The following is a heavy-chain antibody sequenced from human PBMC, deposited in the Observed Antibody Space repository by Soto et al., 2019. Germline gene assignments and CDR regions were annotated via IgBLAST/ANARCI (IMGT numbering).Heavy chain of an antibody. D-gene: IGHD3-16*01. CDR2: INPNSGGT. J-gene: IGHJ4*02. V-gene: IGHV1-2*04. CDR1: GYTFTGYY. CDR3: ARVGTITFGGQYFDY. Sequence: GASVKVSCKASGYTFTGYYMHWVRQAPGQGLEWMGWINPNSGGTNYAQKFQGWVTMTRDTSISTAYMELRSLRSDDTAVYYCARVGTITFGGQYFDYWGQGTLVTVSS.